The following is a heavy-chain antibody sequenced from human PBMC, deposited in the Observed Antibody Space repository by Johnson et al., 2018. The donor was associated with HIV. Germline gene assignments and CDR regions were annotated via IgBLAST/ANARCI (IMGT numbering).Heavy chain of an antibody. J-gene: IGHJ3*02. V-gene: IGHV3-11*01. D-gene: IGHD3-22*01. CDR2: ISSSGSPI. CDR1: GFTFSDYY. Sequence: QVQLVESGGGLVKPGGSLRLSCAASGFTFSDYYMSWIRQAPGKGLEWVSYISSSGSPIEYADSVKGRLTISRDNAKNSLYMEMNKLRADDTAFYYCTRQHYYDSSGQVGGPDIGGQGTMVAVSS. CDR3: TRQHYYDSSGQVGGPDI.